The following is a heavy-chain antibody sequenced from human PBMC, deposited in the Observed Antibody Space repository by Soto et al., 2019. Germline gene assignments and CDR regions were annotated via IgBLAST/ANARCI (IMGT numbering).Heavy chain of an antibody. J-gene: IGHJ6*02. CDR3: AKGGAAPNHYYYYYGMDV. V-gene: IGHV3-23*01. CDR2: ISGSGGST. CDR1: GFTFSSYA. Sequence: GGSLRLSCAASGFTFSSYAMSWGRQAPGKGLEWVSAISGSGGSTYYADSVKGRFTISRDNSKSTLYLQMNSLRAEDTAVYYCAKGGAAPNHYYYYYGMDVWGQGTTVTVSS. D-gene: IGHD6-6*01.